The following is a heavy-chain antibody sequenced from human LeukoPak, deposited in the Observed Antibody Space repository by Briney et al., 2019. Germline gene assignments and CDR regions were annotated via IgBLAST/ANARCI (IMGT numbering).Heavy chain of an antibody. CDR1: GFTFSNYW. J-gene: IGHJ4*02. Sequence: GGSLRLSCAASGFTFSNYWMSWVRQAPGKGLEWVASINQDGSEKCYVDSVKGRFTISRDNAKNSLFLQMNSLRAEDTAAYYCARGYSGYDILDYWGQGTLVSVSS. CDR2: INQDGSEK. V-gene: IGHV3-7*03. CDR3: ARGYSGYDILDY. D-gene: IGHD5-12*01.